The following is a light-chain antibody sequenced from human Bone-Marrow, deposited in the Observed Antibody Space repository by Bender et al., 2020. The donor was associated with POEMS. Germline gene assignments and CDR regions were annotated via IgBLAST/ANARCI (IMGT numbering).Light chain of an antibody. CDR3: CSYSANSNVI. CDR1: SSDIGTYHL. CDR2: EVS. V-gene: IGLV2-23*02. Sequence: QSALAQPASMSGSPGQSITISCTGASSDIGTYHLVSWYQQHPGKAPKLLIYEVSKRPSGVSNRFSGSKSGNTASLTISGLQAEDEADYFCCSYSANSNVIFGGGTQLSVL. J-gene: IGLJ2*01.